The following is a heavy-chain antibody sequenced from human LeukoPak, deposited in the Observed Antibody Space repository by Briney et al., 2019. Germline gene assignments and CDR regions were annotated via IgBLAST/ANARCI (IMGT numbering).Heavy chain of an antibody. J-gene: IGHJ6*03. V-gene: IGHV1-2*02. CDR1: GYTFTGYY. Sequence: GASVKVSCKTSGYTFTGYYLFWVRQAPGQGLEWMGWINPNSGGTNYAQRFQGRVTLTRDTSISTAYMELSRLKSDDTAVYYCARVGYNWNYNYYYYMDVWGKGTTVTVSS. CDR3: ARVGYNWNYNYYYYMDV. D-gene: IGHD1-20*01. CDR2: INPNSGGT.